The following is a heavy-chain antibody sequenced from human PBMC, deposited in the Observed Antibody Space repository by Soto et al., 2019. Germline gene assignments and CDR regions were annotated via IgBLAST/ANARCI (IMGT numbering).Heavy chain of an antibody. CDR3: AKDGTHSLSWPYYFDY. Sequence: EVQLLESGGGLVQPGGSLRLSCAASGFTFRTYVMTGVRQAPGTGLEWVSSSSGSGSNTYYADSVKVRFTISRDNSRNTLYLQMSSLRAEDTAVYYCAKDGTHSLSWPYYFDYWGQGTLVTVSS. CDR1: GFTFRTYV. D-gene: IGHD6-13*01. V-gene: IGHV3-23*01. CDR2: SSGSGSNT. J-gene: IGHJ4*02.